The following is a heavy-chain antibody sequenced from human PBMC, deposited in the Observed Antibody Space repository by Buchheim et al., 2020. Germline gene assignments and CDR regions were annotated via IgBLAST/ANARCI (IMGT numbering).Heavy chain of an antibody. CDR3: ARDSEYCSSTSCYNRGWFDP. Sequence: QVQLVQSGAEVKKPGASVKVSCKASGYTFTSYYMHWVRQAPGQGLEWMGIINTSGGSTSYAQKFKGRVTMTRDTPPTKSQMELSSLRSEDTAVYYCARDSEYCSSTSCYNRGWFDPWGQGTL. CDR2: INTSGGST. J-gene: IGHJ5*02. D-gene: IGHD2-2*02. CDR1: GYTFTSYY. V-gene: IGHV1-46*01.